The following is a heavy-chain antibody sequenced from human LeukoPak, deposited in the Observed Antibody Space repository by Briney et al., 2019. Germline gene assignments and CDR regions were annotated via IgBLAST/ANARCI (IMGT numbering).Heavy chain of an antibody. V-gene: IGHV4-59*01. Sequence: SETLSLTCTVSGGSISSYYWSWIRQPPGKGLEWIGYIYYSGNTNYNPSLKSRVTISVDTSKNQFSLKLSSVTAADTAVYYCASWAQFSSGWYGPAFDIWGQGTMVTVSS. CDR2: IYYSGNT. J-gene: IGHJ3*02. D-gene: IGHD6-19*01. CDR3: ASWAQFSSGWYGPAFDI. CDR1: GGSISSYY.